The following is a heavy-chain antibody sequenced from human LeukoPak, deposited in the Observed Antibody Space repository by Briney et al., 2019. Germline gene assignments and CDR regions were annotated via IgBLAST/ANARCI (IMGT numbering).Heavy chain of an antibody. V-gene: IGHV1-69*05. J-gene: IGHJ6*03. CDR2: IIPIFGTA. CDR1: GGTFSSYA. Sequence: ASVKVSFKASGGTFSSYAISWVRQAPGQGLEWMGRIIPIFGTANYAQKFQGRVTITTDESTSTAYMELSSLRSEDTAVYYCARGGWELKSKYYYYYMDVWGKGTTVTVSS. CDR3: ARGGWELKSKYYYYYMDV. D-gene: IGHD1-26*01.